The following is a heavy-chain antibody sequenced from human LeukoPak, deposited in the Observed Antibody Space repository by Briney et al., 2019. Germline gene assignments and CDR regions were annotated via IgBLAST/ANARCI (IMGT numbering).Heavy chain of an antibody. CDR2: IIPIFGTA. CDR3: ARDGKAGYYFDY. D-gene: IGHD4-23*01. V-gene: IGHV1-69*05. CDR1: GGTFSSYA. J-gene: IGHJ4*02. Sequence: GASVKVSCKASGGTFSSYAISWVRQAPGQGLEWMGGIIPIFGTANYAQKFQGRVTITTDESTSTAYMELSSLRSEDTAVYYCARDGKAGYYFDYWGQGTLVTVSS.